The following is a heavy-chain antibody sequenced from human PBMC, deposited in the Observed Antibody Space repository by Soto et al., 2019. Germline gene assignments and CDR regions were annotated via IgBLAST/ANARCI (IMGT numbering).Heavy chain of an antibody. V-gene: IGHV3-21*01. Sequence: GGSLRLSCAASGFTFSSYGMHWVRQAPGKGLEWVSSISSSGTYIDYADSVEGRFAISRDDAKNSVFLEMTSLRVDDTAVYYCAREGNYHEFWGQGXLVTVYS. CDR3: AREGNYHEF. CDR1: GFTFSSYG. D-gene: IGHD3-10*01. J-gene: IGHJ4*02. CDR2: ISSSGTYI.